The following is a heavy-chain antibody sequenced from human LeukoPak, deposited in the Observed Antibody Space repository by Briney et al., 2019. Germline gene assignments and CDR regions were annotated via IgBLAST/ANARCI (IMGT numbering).Heavy chain of an antibody. CDR3: SRGGMTAGTWGYFDY. J-gene: IGHJ4*02. V-gene: IGHV3-20*04. CDR1: RFTLADFV. CDR2: INWNGGST. D-gene: IGHD6-19*01. Sequence: GGCLRLSRAASRFTLADFVMTWVRQAPGKGLEWVSGINWNGGSTDYADSVKGRFTIVRDKAKNSLHPQMNSLRAEDTAFSYCSRGGMTAGTWGYFDYWGQGTLVTVSS.